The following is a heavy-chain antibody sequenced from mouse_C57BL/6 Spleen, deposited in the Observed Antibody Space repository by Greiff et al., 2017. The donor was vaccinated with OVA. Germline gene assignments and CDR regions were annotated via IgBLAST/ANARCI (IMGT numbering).Heavy chain of an antibody. Sequence: QVQLQQPGAELVKPGASVTLSCKASGYTFTSYWMQWVKQRPGQGLEWIGEIDPSAGYTNYNQKFKGKATLTVDTSSSTAYMQLSSLTSEDSAVYYCARRTGTYVMDYWGQGTTVTVSS. CDR1: GYTFTSYW. J-gene: IGHJ4*01. D-gene: IGHD4-1*01. CDR2: IDPSAGYT. V-gene: IGHV1-50*01. CDR3: ARRTGTYVMDY.